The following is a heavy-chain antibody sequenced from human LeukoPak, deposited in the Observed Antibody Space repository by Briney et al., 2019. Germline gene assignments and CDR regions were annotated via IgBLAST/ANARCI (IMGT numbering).Heavy chain of an antibody. CDR3: ASGIAVAGTGAFDI. D-gene: IGHD6-19*01. V-gene: IGHV3-48*03. Sequence: GGSLRLSCAASGFTFSSYEMNWVRQAPGKGLEWVSYISSSGSTIYYADSVKGRFTISRDNSKNTLYLQMNSLRAEDTAVYYCASGIAVAGTGAFDIWGQGTMVTVSS. J-gene: IGHJ3*02. CDR2: ISSSGSTI. CDR1: GFTFSSYE.